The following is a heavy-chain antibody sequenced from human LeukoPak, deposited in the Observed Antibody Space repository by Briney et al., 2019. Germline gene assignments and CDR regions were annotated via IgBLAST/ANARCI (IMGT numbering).Heavy chain of an antibody. CDR1: GGSFSGYY. CDR3: ARWQWDPHRHQYNWFDP. V-gene: IGHV4-34*01. Sequence: SETLSLTCAVYGGSFSGYYWSWIRQPPGKGLEWIGEINHSGSTNYNPSLKSRVTISVDTSKNQFSLKLSSVTAADTAVYYCARWQWDPHRHQYNWFDPWGQGTLVTVSS. CDR2: INHSGST. D-gene: IGHD1-26*01. J-gene: IGHJ5*02.